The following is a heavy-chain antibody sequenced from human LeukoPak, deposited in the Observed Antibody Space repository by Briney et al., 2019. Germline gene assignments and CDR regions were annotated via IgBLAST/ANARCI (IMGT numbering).Heavy chain of an antibody. CDR2: INHSGNS. V-gene: IGHV4-34*01. CDR3: ARDTLYCSSTSCYRYWYFDL. J-gene: IGHJ2*01. Sequence: SETLSLTCAVYGGSFSGFYWSWIRQSPGKGLEWLGEINHSGNSNYNPSLQSRVTISVDASKNQFFLNVGSVTAADTAVYYCARDTLYCSSTSCYRYWYFDLWGRGTLVTVSS. CDR1: GGSFSGFY. D-gene: IGHD2-2*01.